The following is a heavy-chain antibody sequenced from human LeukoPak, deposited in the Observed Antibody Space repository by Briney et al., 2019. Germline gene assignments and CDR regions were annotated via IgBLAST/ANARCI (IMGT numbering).Heavy chain of an antibody. Sequence: GGSLRLSCAASEFTVSSNYMSWVRQAPGKGLECVSVIYTGGTTYYADSVKGRFTISRDNSKNTLYLQMNSLRAEDTAVYYCAKDRIAAAGTLGYWGQGTLVTVSS. CDR3: AKDRIAAAGTLGY. V-gene: IGHV3-66*02. J-gene: IGHJ4*02. D-gene: IGHD6-13*01. CDR1: EFTVSSNY. CDR2: IYTGGTT.